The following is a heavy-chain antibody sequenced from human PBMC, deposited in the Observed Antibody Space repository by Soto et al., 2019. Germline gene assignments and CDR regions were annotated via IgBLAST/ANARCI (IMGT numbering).Heavy chain of an antibody. D-gene: IGHD5-18*01. J-gene: IGHJ5*02. CDR1: GGTFSSYA. CDR2: IIPIFGTA. CDR3: ARDRSSGYSYGYGIGFWFDP. Sequence: QVQLVQSGAEVKKPGSSVKVSCKASGGTFSSYAISWVRQAPGQGLEWMGGIIPIFGTANYAQKFQGRVTITADESTCTAYMWLSSLRSDNTAVYYCARDRSSGYSYGYGIGFWFDPWGQGTLVTVSS. V-gene: IGHV1-69*01.